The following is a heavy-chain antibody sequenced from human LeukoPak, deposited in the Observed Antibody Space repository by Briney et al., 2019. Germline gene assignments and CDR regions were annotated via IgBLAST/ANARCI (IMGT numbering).Heavy chain of an antibody. J-gene: IGHJ6*02. CDR3: ARISVAAAGGYYYYYGMDV. Sequence: SVTVSCTASGGTFTIYVISGVRQAPGQGREWMGRIIPIPGIVNYTQKFQGRVTITADKSTSTVYMELSTLRSEDTAVYYCARISVAAAGGYYYYYGMDVWGQGTTVTAPS. CDR1: GGTFTIYV. D-gene: IGHD6-13*01. V-gene: IGHV1-69*04. CDR2: IIPIPGIV.